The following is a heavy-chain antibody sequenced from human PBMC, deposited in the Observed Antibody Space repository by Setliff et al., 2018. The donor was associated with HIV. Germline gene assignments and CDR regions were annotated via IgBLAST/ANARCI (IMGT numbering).Heavy chain of an antibody. Sequence: SVKVSCKASGGTFSSYAISWVRQAPGQGLEWMGGIIPIFGTTNYAQKLQGRVTMTTDTSTSTAYMELRSLRFDDTAVYYCARAAAGNTGPFDLWGQGSPVTVSS. D-gene: IGHD4-17*01. CDR1: GGTFSSYA. CDR3: ARAAAGNTGPFDL. V-gene: IGHV1-69*05. CDR2: IIPIFGTT. J-gene: IGHJ4*02.